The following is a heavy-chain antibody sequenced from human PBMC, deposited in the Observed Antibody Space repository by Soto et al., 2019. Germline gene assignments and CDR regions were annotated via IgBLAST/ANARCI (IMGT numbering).Heavy chain of an antibody. D-gene: IGHD1-26*01. CDR2: IWYDGSNK. Sequence: QVQLVESGGGVVQPGRSLRLSCAASGFTFSSYGMHWVRQAPGKGLEWVAVIWYDGSNKYYADSVKGRFTISRVNSKNTLYLEMNILRTEDTAVYYCARGELASYYPQPYYFDYWGQGTLVTVSS. CDR3: ARGELASYYPQPYYFDY. J-gene: IGHJ4*02. CDR1: GFTFSSYG. V-gene: IGHV3-33*01.